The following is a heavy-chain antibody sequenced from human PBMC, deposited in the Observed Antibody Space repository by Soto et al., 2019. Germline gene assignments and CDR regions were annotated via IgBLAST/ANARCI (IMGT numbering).Heavy chain of an antibody. J-gene: IGHJ4*02. D-gene: IGHD4-17*01. Sequence: TSETLSLTCAVSGASISSAYWSWIRQPPGKGLECIGYIYYSGSTNYNPSLKSRVTISVDTSRNQFSLKLSSVTAADTAVYYCARGYGASFDYWGQGTLVTVSS. CDR1: GASISSAY. CDR3: ARGYGASFDY. V-gene: IGHV4-59*01. CDR2: IYYSGST.